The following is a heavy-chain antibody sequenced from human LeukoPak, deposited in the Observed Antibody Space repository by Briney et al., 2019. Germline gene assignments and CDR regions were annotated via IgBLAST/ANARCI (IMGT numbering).Heavy chain of an antibody. CDR3: ASAVTYYYDSSGPPRFYY. D-gene: IGHD3-22*01. V-gene: IGHV1-69*13. J-gene: IGHJ4*02. CDR1: GGTFSSYA. CDR2: IIPIFGTA. Sequence: ASVKVSCKASGGTFSSYAISWVRQAPGQGLEWMGGIIPIFGTANYAQKFQGRVTITADESTSTAYMELSSLRSEDTAVYYCASAVTYYYDSSGPPRFYYWGQGTLVTVSS.